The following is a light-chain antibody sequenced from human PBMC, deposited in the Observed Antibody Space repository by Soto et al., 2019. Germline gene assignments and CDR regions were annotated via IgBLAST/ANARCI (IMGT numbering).Light chain of an antibody. CDR1: SSDVGGYNY. V-gene: IGLV2-14*03. Sequence: QSALTQPASVSGSPGQSITISCTGTSSDVGGYNYVSWYQHHPGKAPKLMIYDVRNRPSGVSNRFSGSKSGNTASLTISGLRAEDEADYYCSSYTGSTTHVFGTGTKLTVL. CDR2: DVR. CDR3: SSYTGSTTHV. J-gene: IGLJ1*01.